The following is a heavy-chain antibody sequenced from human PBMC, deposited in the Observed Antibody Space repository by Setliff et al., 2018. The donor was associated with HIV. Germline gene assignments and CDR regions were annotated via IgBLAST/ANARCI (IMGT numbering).Heavy chain of an antibody. CDR3: ARSDWELVLSSFDY. D-gene: IGHD1-26*01. V-gene: IGHV1-18*01. Sequence: ASVKVSCKASGSTFASYGITWVRQAPGQGLEWMGWISAYDGNTNYAQKVRERVTLTTDTATNTAFMELKNLTSADTAVYFCARSDWELVLSSFDYWGQGTQVTVSS. CDR2: ISAYDGNT. J-gene: IGHJ4*02. CDR1: GSTFASYG.